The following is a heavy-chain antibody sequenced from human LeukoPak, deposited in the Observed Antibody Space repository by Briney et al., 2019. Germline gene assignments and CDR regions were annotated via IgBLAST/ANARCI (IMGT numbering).Heavy chain of an antibody. CDR3: ARDPGPRAVALFDY. CDR1: GGSISNTNW. D-gene: IGHD6-19*01. Sequence: SGTLSLTCGVSGGSISNTNWWTWVGQPPGKGLEWIGEVNLQGSTNYNPSLKSRVAISVDKSENHISLKLTSVTAADTAVYYCARDPGPRAVALFDYWGQGTLVTVSS. V-gene: IGHV4-4*02. J-gene: IGHJ4*02. CDR2: VNLQGST.